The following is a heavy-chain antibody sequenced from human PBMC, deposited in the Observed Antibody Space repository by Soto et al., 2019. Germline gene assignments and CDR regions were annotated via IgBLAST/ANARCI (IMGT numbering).Heavy chain of an antibody. CDR2: TFYRSNWNY. CDR1: GESVSSNVAA. J-gene: IGHJ5*02. V-gene: IGHV6-1*01. CDR3: GRFSPLVRGHDT. D-gene: IGHD6-6*01. Sequence: PSQTISLPCPISGESVSSNVAAWTWIRPSPSRGLEWLGRTFYRSNWNYNYAVSVTGRMTINPDTSRNQFSLQLNSVTPEDTAAFYCGRFSPLVRGHDTWDQGTLVTVSS.